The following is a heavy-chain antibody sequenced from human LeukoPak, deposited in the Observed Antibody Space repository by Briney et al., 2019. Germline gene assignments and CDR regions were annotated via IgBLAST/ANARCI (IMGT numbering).Heavy chain of an antibody. D-gene: IGHD6-19*01. Sequence: GGSLRLSCAASGFTFSSYGMHWVRQAPGKGLEWVSFIRYDGSNEYYADSVRGRFTISRDNSKNTLYLQMNSLRAEDTAVYYCARADGFGSGWPNDYWGQGTLVTVSS. CDR1: GFTFSSYG. CDR2: IRYDGSNE. V-gene: IGHV3-30*02. CDR3: ARADGFGSGWPNDY. J-gene: IGHJ4*02.